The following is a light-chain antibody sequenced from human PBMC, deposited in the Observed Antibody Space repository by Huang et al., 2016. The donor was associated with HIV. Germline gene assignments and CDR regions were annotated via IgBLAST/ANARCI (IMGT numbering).Light chain of an antibody. CDR1: HTSSRW. Sequence: DIQMTQSPSTLSASVGDRVTITCRAGHTSSRWLAWYQQKPGKAPNLMMYDASTLESGVPSRFSGSGSGTEFTLTISSLQPDDFATYYCQQYNSMPYTFGQGTKLEIK. J-gene: IGKJ2*01. CDR3: QQYNSMPYT. V-gene: IGKV1-5*01. CDR2: DAS.